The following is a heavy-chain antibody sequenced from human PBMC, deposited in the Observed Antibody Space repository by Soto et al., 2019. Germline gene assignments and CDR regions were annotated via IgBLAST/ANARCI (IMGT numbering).Heavy chain of an antibody. V-gene: IGHV3-30-3*01. CDR2: ISYDGSNK. CDR3: ARDLRWLQYFDY. J-gene: IGHJ4*02. D-gene: IGHD5-12*01. Sequence: QPGGSLRLSCAASGFTFSSYAMHWVRQAPGKGLEWVAVISYDGSNKYYADSVKGRFTISRDNSKNTLYLQMNSLRAEDTAVYYCARDLRWLQYFDYWGQGTLVTVSS. CDR1: GFTFSSYA.